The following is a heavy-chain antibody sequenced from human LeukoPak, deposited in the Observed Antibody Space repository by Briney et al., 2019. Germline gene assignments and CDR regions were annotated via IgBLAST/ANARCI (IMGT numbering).Heavy chain of an antibody. CDR2: LNGEASSA. CDR3: ARVGATTFY. D-gene: IGHD1-26*01. V-gene: IGHV3-74*01. J-gene: IGHJ4*02. Sequence: GGSLRLSCVDSGFTFSNYWMYWGRQAPGKGLERVSRLNGEASSADYADSAKGRFTISTDNAKNTLYLQMKSLRAEDTAVYYCARVGATTFYWGQGTLVTVSS. CDR1: GFTFSNYW.